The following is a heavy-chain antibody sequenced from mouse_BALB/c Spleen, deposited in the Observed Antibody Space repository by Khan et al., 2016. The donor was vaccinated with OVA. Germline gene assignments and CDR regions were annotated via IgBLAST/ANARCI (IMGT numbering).Heavy chain of an antibody. CDR1: GYTFTSYW. CDR2: IAPGSGST. J-gene: IGHJ4*01. Sequence: DLVKPGASVKLSCKASGYTFTSYWINWIKQRPGQGLEWIGHIAPGSGSTYYNAMFKGKATLTVDTSYSTAYIQLSSLSSEDSAVYFCARSNYYVRSLYAMDYWCQGTSVTVSS. CDR3: ARSNYYVRSLYAMDY. D-gene: IGHD1-1*01. V-gene: IGHV1S41*01.